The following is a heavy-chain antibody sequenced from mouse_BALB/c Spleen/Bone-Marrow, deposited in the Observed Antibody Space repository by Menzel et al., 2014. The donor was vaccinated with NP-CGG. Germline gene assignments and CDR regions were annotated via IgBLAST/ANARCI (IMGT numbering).Heavy chain of an antibody. J-gene: IGHJ2*01. Sequence: LVESGPELVKPGASVKISCKASGYTFTDYYINWVKQKPGQGLEWIGWIYPGSGNTKYNEKFKGKATLTVDTTSSTAYMQLSSLTSEDTAVYFCARSPYYGNYDDYWGQGTTLTVSS. V-gene: IGHV1-84*02. CDR3: ARSPYYGNYDDY. CDR1: GYTFTDYY. D-gene: IGHD2-10*01. CDR2: IYPGSGNT.